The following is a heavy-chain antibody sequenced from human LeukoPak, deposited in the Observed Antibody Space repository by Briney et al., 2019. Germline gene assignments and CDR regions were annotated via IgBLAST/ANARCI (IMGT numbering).Heavy chain of an antibody. J-gene: IGHJ4*02. CDR3: ARGVEPLAANTLAY. Sequence: GGSLRLSCAASGFTVITNDMTWVRQAPGKGLEWVSVLYSDGNTKYTDSVQGRFTISRDNSKNTLYLEMNSLSPDDTAVYYCARGVEPLAANTLAYWGQGTLVTASS. CDR1: GFTVITND. CDR2: LYSDGNT. D-gene: IGHD1-14*01. V-gene: IGHV3-53*01.